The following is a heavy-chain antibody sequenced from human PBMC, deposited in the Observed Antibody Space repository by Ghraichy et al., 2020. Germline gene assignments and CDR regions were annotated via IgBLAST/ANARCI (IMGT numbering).Heavy chain of an antibody. CDR2: ISYDGSNK. V-gene: IGHV3-30-3*01. D-gene: IGHD2-15*01. CDR3: ARDPACGSCYSGSRKEFDY. Sequence: GGSLRLSCAASGFTFSSYAMHWVRQAPGKGLEWVAVISYDGSNKYYADSVKGRFTISRDNSKNTLYLQMNSLRAEDTAVYYCARDPACGSCYSGSRKEFDYWGQGTLVTVSS. CDR1: GFTFSSYA. J-gene: IGHJ4*02.